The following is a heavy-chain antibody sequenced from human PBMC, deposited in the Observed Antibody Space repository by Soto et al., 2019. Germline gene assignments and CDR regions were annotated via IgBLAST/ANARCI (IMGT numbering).Heavy chain of an antibody. Sequence: PSETLCLTCTVSAGSISIYYWSWIRQPPGKGLEWIGYIYYSGSTNYNPSLKSRVTISVDTSKNQFSLKLSSVTAADTAVYYCARDRLAGYCSGGSCYHRSDAFDIWGQGTMVT. J-gene: IGHJ3*02. CDR1: AGSISIYY. D-gene: IGHD2-15*01. V-gene: IGHV4-59*01. CDR2: IYYSGST. CDR3: ARDRLAGYCSGGSCYHRSDAFDI.